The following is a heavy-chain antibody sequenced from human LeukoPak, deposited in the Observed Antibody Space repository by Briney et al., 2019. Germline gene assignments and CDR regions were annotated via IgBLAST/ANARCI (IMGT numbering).Heavy chain of an antibody. D-gene: IGHD3-10*01. CDR2: IYYSGST. Sequence: SETLSLTCTVSGGSISSSSYYWGWIRQPPGKGLEWIGSIYYSGSTYYNPSLKSRVTISVDTSKNQFSLKLSSVTAADTAVYYCARNGRGYYGSGSYPYYFDYWGQGTLVTVSS. V-gene: IGHV4-39*07. J-gene: IGHJ4*02. CDR3: ARNGRGYYGSGSYPYYFDY. CDR1: GGSISSSSYY.